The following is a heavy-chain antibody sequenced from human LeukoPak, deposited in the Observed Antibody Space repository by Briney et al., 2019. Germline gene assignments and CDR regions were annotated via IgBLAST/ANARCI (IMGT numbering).Heavy chain of an antibody. J-gene: IGHJ3*02. CDR3: ARHGLLAEAFDI. D-gene: IGHD2-8*02. CDR2: IYYSGST. CDR1: GGSISSYY. V-gene: IGHV4-59*08. Sequence: PSETLSLTCTVSGGSISSYYWSWIRQPPGKGLEWIGYIYYSGSTNYNPSLKSRVTISVDTSKNQFSLKLSSVTAADTAVYYCARHGLLAEAFDIWGQGTMVTVSS.